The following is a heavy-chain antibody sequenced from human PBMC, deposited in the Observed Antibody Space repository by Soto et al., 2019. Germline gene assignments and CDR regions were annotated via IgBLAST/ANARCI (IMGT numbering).Heavy chain of an antibody. J-gene: IGHJ4*02. CDR3: GRGVSWGSDY. Sequence: EVQLVESGGGLVQPGGSLRLSCAASGFTFSDFWMSWVRQAPGKGLEWVANIKEDGSEKYYVDSVKGRFNISRNNAQNSLYLQMNSLRAEETAVYYCGRGVSWGSDYWGPGTLVTVSS. CDR2: IKEDGSEK. V-gene: IGHV3-7*05. D-gene: IGHD6-13*01. CDR1: GFTFSDFW.